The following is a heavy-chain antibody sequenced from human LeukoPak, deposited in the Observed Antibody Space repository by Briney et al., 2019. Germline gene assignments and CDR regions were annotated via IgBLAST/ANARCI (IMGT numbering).Heavy chain of an antibody. J-gene: IGHJ3*02. CDR3: SNRGFDI. CDR1: GYTFTSYY. D-gene: IGHD3-10*01. CDR2: INPSGGST. Sequence: ASVKVSCKASGYTFTSYYMHWVRQAPGQGLEWMGIINPSGGSTSYAQKSQGRVTMTRDMSTSTVYMELSSLRSEDTAVYYCSNRGFDIWGQGTMVTVSS. V-gene: IGHV1-46*03.